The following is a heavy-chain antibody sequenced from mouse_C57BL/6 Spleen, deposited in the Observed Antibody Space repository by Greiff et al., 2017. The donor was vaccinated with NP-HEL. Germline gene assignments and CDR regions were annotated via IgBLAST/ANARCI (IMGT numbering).Heavy chain of an antibody. J-gene: IGHJ3*01. CDR3: AVPPLSTVVAREWFAY. Sequence: QVHVKQPGAELVRPGTSVKLSCKASGYTFTSYWMHWVKQRPGQGLEWIGVIDPSDSYTNYNQKFKGKATLTVDTSSSTAYMQLSSLTSEDSAVYYCAVPPLSTVVAREWFAYWGQGTLVTVSA. D-gene: IGHD1-1*01. CDR2: IDPSDSYT. CDR1: GYTFTSYW. V-gene: IGHV1-59*01.